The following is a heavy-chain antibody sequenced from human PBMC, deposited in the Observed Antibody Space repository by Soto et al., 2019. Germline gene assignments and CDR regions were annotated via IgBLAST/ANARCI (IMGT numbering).Heavy chain of an antibody. CDR3: ARGVVTNMQYYYNY. J-gene: IGHJ4*02. V-gene: IGHV4-61*01. CDR1: GGSVSSGSYY. D-gene: IGHD3-3*01. Sequence: SETLSLTCTVSGGSVSSGSYYWSWIRQPPGKGLEWIGYIYYSGSTNYNPSLKSRVTISVDTSKNQFSLKLSSVTAADTDVYYCARGVVTNMQYYYNYWGQGTLVTVSS. CDR2: IYYSGST.